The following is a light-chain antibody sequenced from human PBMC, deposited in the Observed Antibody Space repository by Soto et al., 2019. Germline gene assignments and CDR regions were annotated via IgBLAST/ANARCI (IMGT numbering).Light chain of an antibody. V-gene: IGLV2-14*01. J-gene: IGLJ2*01. CDR2: DVS. Sequence: QSALTQPASVSGSPGQSITISCTGTSSDVGGFNYVSWYQQHPGKAPKLMIFDVSSRPTGVSNRFSGSKSGNTASLTISGLQAEDEADYYCSSSTSSSTLVLFGGVTQLTVL. CDR1: SSDVGGFNY. CDR3: SSSTSSSTLVL.